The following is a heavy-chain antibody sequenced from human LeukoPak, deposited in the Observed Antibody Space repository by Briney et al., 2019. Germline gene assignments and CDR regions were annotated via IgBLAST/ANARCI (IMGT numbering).Heavy chain of an antibody. CDR2: VYTSGST. D-gene: IGHD6-19*01. CDR3: PRFSLGIAVAGTGEAFDI. J-gene: IGHJ3*02. CDR1: GGSISSYY. V-gene: IGHV4-4*07. Sequence: SETLSLTCTVSGGSISSYYWSWIRQPAGKGLDWIGRVYTSGSTNYNPSLKSRVTMSVDTSKNQFSLKLSSVTAADTAVYYCPRFSLGIAVAGTGEAFDIWGQGTMVTVSS.